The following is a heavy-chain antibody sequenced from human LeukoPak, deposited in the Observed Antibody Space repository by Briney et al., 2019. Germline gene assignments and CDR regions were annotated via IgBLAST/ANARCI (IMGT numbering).Heavy chain of an antibody. V-gene: IGHV4-61*08. CDR1: GVSVGSAGYY. CDR2: MYYSGNS. J-gene: IGHJ4*02. Sequence: SETLSLTCSVSGVSVGSAGYYWTWIRQPPGKGLEWIGYMYYSGNSNYNPFLKSRVTMSLDPSKDRFSLKLSSVTAADTAVYYCARSQSQSGSYRYYFTYWGQGTLVTVSS. CDR3: ARSQSQSGSYRYYFTY. D-gene: IGHD1-26*01.